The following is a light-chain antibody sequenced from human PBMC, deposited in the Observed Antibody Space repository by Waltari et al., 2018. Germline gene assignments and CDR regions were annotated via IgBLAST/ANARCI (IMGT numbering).Light chain of an antibody. CDR2: STN. J-gene: IGLJ3*02. V-gene: IGLV8-61*01. CDR1: SGSVSTNHY. Sequence: QTVVTQEPSFSVSPGGTVTLSCGLSSGSVSTNHYPSWYQQTPGQAPRTLIYSTNSRSSGVPDRFSGSILANKAALTITGAQADDECDYYCVLYMGSAIWVFGGGTKLTVL. CDR3: VLYMGSAIWV.